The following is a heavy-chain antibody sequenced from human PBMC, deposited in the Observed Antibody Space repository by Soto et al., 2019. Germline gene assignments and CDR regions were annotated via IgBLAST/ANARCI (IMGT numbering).Heavy chain of an antibody. Sequence: SETLSLTCSVSGDTIRSDYWSWIRQPPGKRLEWIGYISYTGSANYNPSLKSRVTISVDRSKNQFSLKLSSVTAADTAVYYCARVPDRWGQVTLVTVSS. CDR2: ISYTGSA. CDR3: ARVPDR. D-gene: IGHD2-2*01. CDR1: GDTIRSDY. V-gene: IGHV4-59*12. J-gene: IGHJ5*02.